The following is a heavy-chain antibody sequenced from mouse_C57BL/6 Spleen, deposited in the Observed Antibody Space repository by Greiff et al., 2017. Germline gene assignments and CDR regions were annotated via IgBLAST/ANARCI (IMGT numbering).Heavy chain of an antibody. Sequence: EVQLVESGGGLVKPGGSLKLSCAASGFTFSSYAMSWVRQTPEKRLEWVATISDGGSYTYYPANVQGRFTIARDNAKNNLYLQMSHLKSEDTAMYYCARRGLYGSSYPIAYWGQGTLVTVSA. D-gene: IGHD1-1*01. CDR3: ARRGLYGSSYPIAY. J-gene: IGHJ3*01. CDR1: GFTFSSYA. V-gene: IGHV5-4*01. CDR2: ISDGGSYT.